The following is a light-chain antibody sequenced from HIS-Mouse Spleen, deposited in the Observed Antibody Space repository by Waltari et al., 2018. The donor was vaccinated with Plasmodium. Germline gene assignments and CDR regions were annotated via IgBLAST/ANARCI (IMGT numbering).Light chain of an antibody. CDR2: EVS. CDR3: SSDAGSNNWV. CDR1: SSDVGGYNY. J-gene: IGLJ2*01. Sequence: QSALTQPPSASGSPGQSVTISCTGTSSDVGGYNYVSWYQQHPGKAPKLMIYEVSKRPTGVPARFSGSKSGKTASLTVSGLQAEEEADYYCSSDAGSNNWVFGGGTKLTVL. V-gene: IGLV2-8*01.